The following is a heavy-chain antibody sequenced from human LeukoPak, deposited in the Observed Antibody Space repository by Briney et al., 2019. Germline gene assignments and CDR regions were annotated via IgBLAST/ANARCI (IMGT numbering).Heavy chain of an antibody. V-gene: IGHV3-21*01. CDR1: GLTFSSYS. Sequence: PGGSLRLSCAASGLTFSSYSMNWVRQAPGKGLEWVSSISSSSSYIYYADSVKGRFTISRDNAKNSLYLQMNSLRAEDTAVYYCARDPENYDSSGYYYEPDYWGQGTLVTVSS. D-gene: IGHD3-22*01. CDR2: ISSSSSYI. J-gene: IGHJ4*02. CDR3: ARDPENYDSSGYYYEPDY.